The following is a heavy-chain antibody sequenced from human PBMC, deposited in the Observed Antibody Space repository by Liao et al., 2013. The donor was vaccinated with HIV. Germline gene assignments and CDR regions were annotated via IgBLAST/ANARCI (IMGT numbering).Heavy chain of an antibody. CDR1: GGSIRGYY. V-gene: IGHV4-34*01. J-gene: IGHJ4*02. Sequence: QVNLQQWGAGLLKPSETLSLTCAVYGGSIRGYYWNWVRQPPGKGLEWIGDVNHSGSANYNPSLKSRVTISVDTSRNQFSLKLNSVTAADTAVFYCARDRGEFLDWGQGTLVTVSS. CDR3: ARDRGEFLD. D-gene: IGHD3-16*01. CDR2: VNHSGSA.